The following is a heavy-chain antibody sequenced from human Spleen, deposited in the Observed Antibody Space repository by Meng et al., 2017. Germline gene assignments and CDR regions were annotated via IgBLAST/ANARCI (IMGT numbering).Heavy chain of an antibody. J-gene: IGHJ4*02. CDR2: IIPNSGDT. CDR3: VRDEDISAAGKLFGDY. CDR1: GYPFTAYY. D-gene: IGHD6-25*01. Sequence: QGHLVQSWAEVNGPGASAQVSCKPSGYPFTAYYLHWVRQAPGQGLEWMGHIIPNSGDTLYAPKFQGRVSMTADTSIGTAYVELSGLRSDDTAIYYCVRDEDISAAGKLFGDYWGQGTLVTVSS. V-gene: IGHV1-2*06.